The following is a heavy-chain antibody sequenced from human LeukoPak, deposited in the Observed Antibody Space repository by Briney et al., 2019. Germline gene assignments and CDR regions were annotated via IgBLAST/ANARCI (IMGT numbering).Heavy chain of an antibody. J-gene: IGHJ6*02. CDR2: INHSGST. V-gene: IGHV4-34*01. CDR1: GGSFSGYY. D-gene: IGHD2-21*01. Sequence: SETLSLTCAVYGGSFSGYYWSWIRQPPGKGLEWIGEINHSGSTNYNPPLKSRLTMSVDTSENRFSLTLSSVTAADTALYYCARRPLRLGMDVWGQGTTVTVSS. CDR3: ARRPLRLGMDV.